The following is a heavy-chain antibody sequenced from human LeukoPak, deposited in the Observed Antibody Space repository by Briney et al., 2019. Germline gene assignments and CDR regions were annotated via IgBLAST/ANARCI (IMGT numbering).Heavy chain of an antibody. CDR3: ARLYYDSSGYYQICYFDY. CDR1: GGSISSSSYY. Sequence: SETLSLTCTVSGGSISSSSYYWGWIRQPPGKGLEWIGSIYYSGSTCYNPSLKSRVTISVDTSKNQFSPNLSSVTAADTAVYYCARLYYDSSGYYQICYFDYWGQGTLVTVSS. D-gene: IGHD3-22*01. J-gene: IGHJ4*02. V-gene: IGHV4-39*01. CDR2: IYYSGST.